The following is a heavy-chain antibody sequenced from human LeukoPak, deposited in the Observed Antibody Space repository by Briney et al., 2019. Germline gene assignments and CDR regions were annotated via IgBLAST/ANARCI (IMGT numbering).Heavy chain of an antibody. Sequence: PSETLSLTCTVSGASISDYSWNWIRQSPGKGLEWIGIIYTSGTTSSNPSLMSRVTIVADTSKNQFSLKLSSVTAADTAVYYCARRSREFDYWGQGTQVTVSS. CDR2: IYTSGTT. CDR1: GASISDYS. V-gene: IGHV4-4*09. J-gene: IGHJ4*02. D-gene: IGHD1-26*01. CDR3: ARRSREFDY.